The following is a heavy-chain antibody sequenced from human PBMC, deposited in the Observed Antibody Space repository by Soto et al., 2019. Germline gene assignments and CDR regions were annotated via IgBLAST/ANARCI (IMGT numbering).Heavy chain of an antibody. CDR1: GYSFTIYW. D-gene: IGHD6-19*01. J-gene: IGHJ6*02. V-gene: IGHV5-51*01. Sequence: GESLKISCKGSGYSFTIYWIGWVRQMPGKGLEWMGIIYPGDSDTRYSPSFQGQVTISADKSISTAYLKLSSVTAADTAVYYCANRGYSSGWREAYGMDVWGQGTTVTVSS. CDR3: ANRGYSSGWREAYGMDV. CDR2: IYPGDSDT.